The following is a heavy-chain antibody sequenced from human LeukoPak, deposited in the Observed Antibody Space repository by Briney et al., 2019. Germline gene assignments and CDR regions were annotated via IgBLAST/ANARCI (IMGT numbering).Heavy chain of an antibody. CDR1: GGTFSSYA. Sequence: SVKVCCKASGGTFSSYAISWVRQAPGQGLEWMGRIIPILGIANYAQKFQGRVTITADKSTSTAYMELSSLRSEDTAVYYCAREAGIAAAGPFDYWGQGTLVTVSS. CDR3: AREAGIAAAGPFDY. V-gene: IGHV1-69*04. CDR2: IIPILGIA. J-gene: IGHJ4*02. D-gene: IGHD6-13*01.